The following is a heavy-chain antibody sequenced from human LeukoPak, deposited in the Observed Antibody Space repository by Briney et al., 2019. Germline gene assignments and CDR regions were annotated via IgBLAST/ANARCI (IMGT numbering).Heavy chain of an antibody. J-gene: IGHJ6*02. CDR3: AKDRGIAAAGTHYYYGMDV. D-gene: IGHD6-13*01. CDR1: GFTFDDYA. CDR2: ISWNSGSI. V-gene: IGHV3-9*01. Sequence: PGGSLRLSCAASGFTFDDYAMHWVRQAPGKGLEWVSGISWNSGSIGYADSVKGRFTISRDNAKNSLYLQMNSLRAEDTALYYCAKDRGIAAAGTHYYYGMDVWGQGTTVTVSS.